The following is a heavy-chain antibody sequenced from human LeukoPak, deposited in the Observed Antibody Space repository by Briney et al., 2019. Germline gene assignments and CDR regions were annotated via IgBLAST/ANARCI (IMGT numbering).Heavy chain of an antibody. D-gene: IGHD3-10*01. CDR2: INNDGSST. Sequence: GGSLRLSCAASGLTFSSYWMHWVRQAPGKGLVWVSRINNDGSSTSYADSVQGRFTISRDNAKNTLYLQMNSLRAEDTALYYCARVARGDYYYYYMDVWGKGTTVTVSS. CDR3: ARVARGDYYYYYMDV. CDR1: GLTFSSYW. J-gene: IGHJ6*03. V-gene: IGHV3-74*01.